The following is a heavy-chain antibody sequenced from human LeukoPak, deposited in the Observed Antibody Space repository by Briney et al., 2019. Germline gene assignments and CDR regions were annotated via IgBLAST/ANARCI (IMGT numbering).Heavy chain of an antibody. J-gene: IGHJ5*02. D-gene: IGHD3-10*01. V-gene: IGHV1-2*03. Sequence: LVASVKVSCKASGYTFTGYFIHWVRQAPGQGLEWMGWINPKSGGTNYQQKFQDRVTMTRDTSITTAYMEMSRLRSDDTAVYYCARSMVVRGVMGNYFDPWGQGTLVTVSS. CDR2: INPKSGGT. CDR1: GYTFTGYF. CDR3: ARSMVVRGVMGNYFDP.